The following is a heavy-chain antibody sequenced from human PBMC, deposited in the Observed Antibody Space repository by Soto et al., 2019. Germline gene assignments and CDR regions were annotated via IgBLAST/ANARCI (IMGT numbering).Heavy chain of an antibody. CDR2: IFHNGST. D-gene: IGHD3-3*01. CDR1: GGSITSSNW. V-gene: IGHV4-4*02. Sequence: SETLSLTCAVSGGSITSSNWLSWVRQSPRKGLEWVGEIFHNGSTNYNPSLKSRVTMSVDRSKNQFSLELRSVTAADTAVYYCARARGAIFGVVIRNWFDPWGQGTLVTVSS. J-gene: IGHJ5*02. CDR3: ARARGAIFGVVIRNWFDP.